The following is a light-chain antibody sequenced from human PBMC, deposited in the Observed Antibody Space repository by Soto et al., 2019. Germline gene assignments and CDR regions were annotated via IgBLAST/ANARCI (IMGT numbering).Light chain of an antibody. CDR2: AAS. Sequence: DIQMTQSPSSVSASVGDRVTITCRASQGINSWLAWYQQKPGKAPKLLIYAASSLQSGVPSRFSGSGFGTEFTLTISSLQPEDFATYYCQQATSFPFTFGPGTKVDIK. CDR1: QGINSW. V-gene: IGKV1-12*01. J-gene: IGKJ3*01. CDR3: QQATSFPFT.